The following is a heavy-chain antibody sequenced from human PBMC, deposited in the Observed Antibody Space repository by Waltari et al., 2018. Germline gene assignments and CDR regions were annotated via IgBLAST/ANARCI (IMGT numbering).Heavy chain of an antibody. Sequence: EVQLVESGGGLVQRGGSMSSSCAASGFTCGRDSSNGVRQAPGKGLEWVSYISSSSSTIYYADSVKGRFTISRDNAKNSLYLQMNSLRAEDTAVYYCATGGGNWFDPWGQGTLVTVSS. CDR1: GFTCGRDS. CDR3: ATGGGNWFDP. D-gene: IGHD3-10*01. V-gene: IGHV3-48*01. CDR2: ISSSSSTI. J-gene: IGHJ5*02.